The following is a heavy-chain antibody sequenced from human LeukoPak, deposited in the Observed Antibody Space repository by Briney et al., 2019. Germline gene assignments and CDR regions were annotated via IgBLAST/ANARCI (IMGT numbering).Heavy chain of an antibody. D-gene: IGHD1-26*01. CDR2: ISSSSSTI. V-gene: IGHV3-48*01. J-gene: IGHJ5*02. Sequence: PGGSLRLSCAASGFTVSSNYMSWVRQAPGKGLEWVSYISSSSSTIYYADSVKGRFTISRDNAKNSLYLQMNSLRAEDTAVYYCARELLHDRNWFDPWGQGTLVTVSS. CDR3: ARELLHDRNWFDP. CDR1: GFTVSSNY.